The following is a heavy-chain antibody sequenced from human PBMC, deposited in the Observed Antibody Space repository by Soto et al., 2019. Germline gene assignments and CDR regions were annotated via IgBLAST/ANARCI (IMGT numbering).Heavy chain of an antibody. CDR2: IYYSGST. V-gene: IGHV4-61*01. Sequence: PSETLSLTCTVSSGSVSNGSYYWSWIRQPPGKGLEWIGYIYYSGSTSYNPSLKSRVTISVDTSKNQFSLKLDSVTAADTAVYYCASYYYDSTTYYYVNSWFDPWGQGTPVTVSS. CDR1: SGSVSNGSYY. D-gene: IGHD3-22*01. CDR3: ASYYYDSTTYYYVNSWFDP. J-gene: IGHJ5*02.